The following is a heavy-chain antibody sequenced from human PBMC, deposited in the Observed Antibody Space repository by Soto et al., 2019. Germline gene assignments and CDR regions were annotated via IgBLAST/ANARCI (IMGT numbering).Heavy chain of an antibody. Sequence: GGSLRLSCAASGFTFSSYAMSWVRQAPGKGLEWVSAISGSGGSTYYADSVKGRFTISRDNSKNTLYLQMNSLRAEDTAVYYCAKASHLPRYYYGMDVWGQGTTVTVSS. CDR3: AKASHLPRYYYGMDV. CDR1: GFTFSSYA. V-gene: IGHV3-23*01. J-gene: IGHJ6*02. D-gene: IGHD6-6*01. CDR2: ISGSGGST.